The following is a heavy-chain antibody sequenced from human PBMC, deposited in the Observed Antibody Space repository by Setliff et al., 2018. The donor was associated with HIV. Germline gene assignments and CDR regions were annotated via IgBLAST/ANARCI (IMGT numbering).Heavy chain of an antibody. Sequence: GESLMISCQGFGYSFVSYWIGWVRHRPGKGLEWMAIVYPPDSETVYSPSFQGQVTISVDNSISTTFLQWSSLRASDTAIYFCVRHITNPRWAYFDYWGQGTPVTV. CDR1: GYSFVSYW. CDR2: VYPPDSET. V-gene: IGHV5-51*01. D-gene: IGHD1-20*01. J-gene: IGHJ4*02. CDR3: VRHITNPRWAYFDY.